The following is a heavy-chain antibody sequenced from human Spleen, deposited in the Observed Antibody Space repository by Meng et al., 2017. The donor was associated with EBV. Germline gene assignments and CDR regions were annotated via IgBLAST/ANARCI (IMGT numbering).Heavy chain of an antibody. CDR1: GDSVSSFYY. Sequence: QQQLQESGPAEVKPSEXPPLTGSVPGDSVSSFYYWAWLRQPPGWGLEWIGCAHYSGSTYYSPSLKSRVTVSIDTSKNQFSLRLTSVTAADTALYYCARPFPSIVSPRLDPFGDWGQGTLVTVSS. CDR2: AHYSGST. V-gene: IGHV4-39*01. D-gene: IGHD5/OR15-5a*01. CDR3: ARPFPSIVSPRLDPFGD. J-gene: IGHJ4*02.